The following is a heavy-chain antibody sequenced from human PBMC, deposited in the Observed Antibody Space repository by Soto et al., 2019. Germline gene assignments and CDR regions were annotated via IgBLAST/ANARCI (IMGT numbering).Heavy chain of an antibody. D-gene: IGHD6-6*01. CDR1: GLTFSSYA. Sequence: GRARTLSCASCGLTFSSYAMHWVRQAPGKGLEWVAVISYDGSNKYYADSVRGRFTIPRDNSKNTLYLKMNSLRAEDTAVYYCARESSSTWFDPWGQGTLVTVSS. V-gene: IGHV3-30-3*01. J-gene: IGHJ5*02. CDR2: ISYDGSNK. CDR3: ARESSSTWFDP.